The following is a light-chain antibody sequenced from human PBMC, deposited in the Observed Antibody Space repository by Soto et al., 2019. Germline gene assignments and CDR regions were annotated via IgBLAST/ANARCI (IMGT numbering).Light chain of an antibody. CDR3: QQYTNWGT. CDR2: GAS. CDR1: QSVSSN. Sequence: EIVMTQSPATLSVSPGERATLSCRASQSVSSNLAWYQQKPGQAPRLLIYGASTSATGIPDRFSGSGSGTEFTLTISSLQSEDFAVYYCQQYTNWGTFGQGTKVEIK. J-gene: IGKJ1*01. V-gene: IGKV3-15*01.